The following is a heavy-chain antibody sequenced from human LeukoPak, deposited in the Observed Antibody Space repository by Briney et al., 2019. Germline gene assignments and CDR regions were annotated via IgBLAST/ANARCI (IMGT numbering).Heavy chain of an antibody. CDR2: ISGSSTGR. Sequence: PGGSLRLSCAASGFTFSNSAMSWVRQAPGKGLDWVSAISGSSTGRYYADSVKGRFTISRDNSKNTLYLQMNSLRAEDTAVYYCAKEGGTGTRFDYWGQGTLVTVSS. D-gene: IGHD1-7*01. CDR3: AKEGGTGTRFDY. CDR1: GFTFSNSA. V-gene: IGHV3-23*01. J-gene: IGHJ4*02.